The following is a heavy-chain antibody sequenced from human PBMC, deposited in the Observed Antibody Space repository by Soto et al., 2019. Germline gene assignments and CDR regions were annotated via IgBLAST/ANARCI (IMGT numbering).Heavy chain of an antibody. CDR3: ARDPVTAD. Sequence: EVQLVESGGGLVKPGGSLRLSCAASGFTFSSYSMNWVRQAPGKGLEWLGNIRGDGSQTHYVDSVKGRFTISRDKAENSIYLQMNNLRAEDTAMYYCARDPVTADWGQGTLVTVSS. CDR2: IRGDGSQT. V-gene: IGHV3-7*03. CDR1: GFTFSSYS. J-gene: IGHJ4*02.